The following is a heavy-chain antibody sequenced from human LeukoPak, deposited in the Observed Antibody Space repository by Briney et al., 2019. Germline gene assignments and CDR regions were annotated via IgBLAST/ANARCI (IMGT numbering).Heavy chain of an antibody. D-gene: IGHD3-22*01. Sequence: GGSLRLSCAASGFTFSNYAMSWVRQAPGKGLEWVSGISGSGGTTYHADSVKGRFTISRDNSKNTLYLQMNTLRGQDTAVYFLAKDGYDYHSSYSFFDHWGQGTLVTVSS. CDR3: AKDGYDYHSSYSFFDH. CDR1: GFTFSNYA. V-gene: IGHV3-23*01. CDR2: ISGSGGTT. J-gene: IGHJ4*02.